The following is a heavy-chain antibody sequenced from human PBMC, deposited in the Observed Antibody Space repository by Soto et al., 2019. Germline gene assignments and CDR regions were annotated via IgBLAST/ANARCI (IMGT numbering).Heavy chain of an antibody. CDR3: AKDSGGNSKGGGMDV. Sequence: GGSLRLSCAASGFTFDDYAMHWVRQAPWKGLEWVSGISWNSGSIGYADSVKGRFTISRDNAKNSLYLQMNSLRAEDTALYYCAKDSGGNSKGGGMDVWGQGTTVTAP. J-gene: IGHJ6*02. CDR1: GFTFDDYA. V-gene: IGHV3-9*01. CDR2: ISWNSGSI. D-gene: IGHD2-21*02.